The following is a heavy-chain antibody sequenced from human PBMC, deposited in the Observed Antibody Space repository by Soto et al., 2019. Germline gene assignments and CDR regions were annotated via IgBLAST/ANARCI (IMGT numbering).Heavy chain of an antibody. D-gene: IGHD3-10*01. CDR3: ARHRGPTGPNY. V-gene: IGHV4-59*08. Sequence: SETLSLTCTVSGGSISSYYWSWIRQPPGKGLEWIGYIYHSGSTNYNPSLKSRVTISVDTSKNQLSLNLRSVTAADTAVYYCARHRGPTGPNYWGQGTLVTVSS. J-gene: IGHJ4*02. CDR2: IYHSGST. CDR1: GGSISSYY.